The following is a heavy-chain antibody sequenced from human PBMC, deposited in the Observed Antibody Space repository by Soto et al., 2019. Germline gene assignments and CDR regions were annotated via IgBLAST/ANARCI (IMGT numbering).Heavy chain of an antibody. CDR3: PRRTPVDSGNY. J-gene: IGHJ4*02. CDR2: ISAYNGNT. CDR1: GYTFTSYG. V-gene: IGHV1-18*01. Sequence: QVQLVQSGAEVKKPGASVKVSCKASGYTFTSYGISWVRQAPGQGLEWMGWISAYNGNTNYAQKLQGRVTMTTDTSTSTAYMQLRSLRSVDPPVYHCPRRTPVDSGNYWGQGTLVTVSS. D-gene: IGHD4-17*01.